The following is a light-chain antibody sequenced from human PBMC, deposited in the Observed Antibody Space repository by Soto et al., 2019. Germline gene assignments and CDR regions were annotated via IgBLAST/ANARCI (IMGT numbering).Light chain of an antibody. CDR3: AAWDDSLNGPT. V-gene: IGLV1-44*01. Sequence: QSVLTQPPSASGTPGQRVTISCSGSSSNIGSNDVNWYQQLPGTAPKVLIYTNNLRPSGVPDRFSGSKSGTSASLTISGLQSEDEADYHCAAWDDSLNGPTFGGGTKLTVL. J-gene: IGLJ3*02. CDR2: TNN. CDR1: SSNIGSND.